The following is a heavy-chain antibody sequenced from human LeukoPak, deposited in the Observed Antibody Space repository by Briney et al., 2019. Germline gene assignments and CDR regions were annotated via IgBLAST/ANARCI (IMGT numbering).Heavy chain of an antibody. CDR1: GFTVSSNY. D-gene: IGHD3-9*01. Sequence: PGGSLRLSCAASGFTVSSNYMSWVRQAPGKGLEWVSVFYSGGSTDYADSVKGRFTISRDNSKNTLYLQMNSLRVEDTAVYYCARSSHYDILTGYSEEDAFDIWGQGTMVTVPS. J-gene: IGHJ3*02. CDR3: ARSSHYDILTGYSEEDAFDI. CDR2: FYSGGST. V-gene: IGHV3-53*01.